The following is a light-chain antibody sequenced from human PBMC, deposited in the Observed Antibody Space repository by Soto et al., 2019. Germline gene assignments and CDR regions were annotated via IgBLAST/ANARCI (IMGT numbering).Light chain of an antibody. CDR1: SSDVGGYNY. J-gene: IGLJ1*01. Sequence: QSALTQPASVSGSPGQSITISCTGTSSDVGGYNYVSWYQQHPGKAPKLLIYGDANRPSGVSSLFSVARSGSTASLTISGRQAWCYADYYSCSYCHVTFYVFGTGTKDPGL. CDR2: GDA. CDR3: CSYCHVTFYV. V-gene: IGLV2-14*01.